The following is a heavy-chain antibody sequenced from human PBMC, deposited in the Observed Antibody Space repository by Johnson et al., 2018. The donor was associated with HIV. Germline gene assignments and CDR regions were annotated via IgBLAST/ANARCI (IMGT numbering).Heavy chain of an antibody. Sequence: VQLVESGGGLVQPGRSLRLSCAASGFTFDDYAMHWVRQAPGKGLEWVSGISWNGGSTGYADSVKGRFTISSANAKNSLYLQMNSLRAEDTALYYCARGVLLWFRELSSLNDAFDIWGQGTMVTVSS. CDR3: ARGVLLWFRELSSLNDAFDI. CDR1: GFTFDDYA. V-gene: IGHV3-9*01. CDR2: ISWNGGST. J-gene: IGHJ3*02. D-gene: IGHD3-10*01.